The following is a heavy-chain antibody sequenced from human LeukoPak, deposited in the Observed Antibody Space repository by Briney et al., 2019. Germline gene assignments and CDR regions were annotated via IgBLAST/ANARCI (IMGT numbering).Heavy chain of an antibody. J-gene: IGHJ6*04. CDR1: GYTLTELS. CDR2: FDPEDGET. D-gene: IGHD2-2*01. V-gene: IGHV1-24*01. Sequence: WASVKVSCKVSGYTLTELSMHWVRQAPGKGLEWMGGFDPEDGETIYAQKFQGRVTMTEDTSTDTAYMELSSLRSEDTAVYYCARQGYCSSTSCYGGGYYYYGMDVWGKGTTVTVSS. CDR3: ARQGYCSSTSCYGGGYYYYGMDV.